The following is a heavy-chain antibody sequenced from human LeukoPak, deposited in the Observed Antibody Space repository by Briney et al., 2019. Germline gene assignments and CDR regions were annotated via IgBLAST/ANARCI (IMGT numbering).Heavy chain of an antibody. CDR2: INPSGGST. CDR1: GYTFTSYY. V-gene: IGHV1-46*01. D-gene: IGHD5-24*01. J-gene: IGHJ4*02. Sequence: ASVKVSCKASGYTFTSYYMHWVRQAPGQGLEWMGIINPSGGSTSYAQMFQGGVTMTRDMSTSTVYMELSSLRSGDTAVYYCARDGGVATIRFDYWGQGTLVTVSS. CDR3: ARDGGVATIRFDY.